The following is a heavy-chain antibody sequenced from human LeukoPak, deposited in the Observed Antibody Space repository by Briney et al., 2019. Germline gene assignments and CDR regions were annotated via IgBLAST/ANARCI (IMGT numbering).Heavy chain of an antibody. D-gene: IGHD3-10*01. Sequence: GGSLRLSCAASGFTFSSYAMSWVRQAPGKGLEWVSAISGSGGSTYYADPVKGRFTISRDNSKNTLYLQMNSLRAEDTAVYYCAKVRGVDDYYYGMDVWGQGTTVTVSS. J-gene: IGHJ6*02. V-gene: IGHV3-23*01. CDR2: ISGSGGST. CDR3: AKVRGVDDYYYGMDV. CDR1: GFTFSSYA.